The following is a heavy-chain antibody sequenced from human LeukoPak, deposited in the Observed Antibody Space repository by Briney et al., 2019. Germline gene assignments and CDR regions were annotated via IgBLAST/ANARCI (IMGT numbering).Heavy chain of an antibody. Sequence: GGSLRLSCAASGFTFDDYAMHWVRQAPGKGLEWVSGISWNRGSIGYADSVKGRFTISRDNAKNSLYLQMNSLRAEDTALYYCARSDYDILNGPDYWGQGTLVTVSS. D-gene: IGHD3-9*01. CDR1: GFTFDDYA. CDR3: ARSDYDILNGPDY. J-gene: IGHJ4*02. CDR2: ISWNRGSI. V-gene: IGHV3-9*01.